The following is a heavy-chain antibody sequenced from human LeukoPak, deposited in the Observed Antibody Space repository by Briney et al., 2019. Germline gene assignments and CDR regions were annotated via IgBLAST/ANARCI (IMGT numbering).Heavy chain of an antibody. CDR3: AREGDYDYVWGSYQSPPNFDY. CDR2: ISYDGSNK. Sequence: QSGGSLRLSCAASGFTFSSYAMHWVRQAPGKGLEWVAVISYDGSNKYYADSVKGRFTISRDNSKNTLYLQMNSLRAEDTAVYYCAREGDYDYVWGSYQSPPNFDYWGQGTLVIVSS. CDR1: GFTFSSYA. V-gene: IGHV3-30-3*01. J-gene: IGHJ4*02. D-gene: IGHD3-16*02.